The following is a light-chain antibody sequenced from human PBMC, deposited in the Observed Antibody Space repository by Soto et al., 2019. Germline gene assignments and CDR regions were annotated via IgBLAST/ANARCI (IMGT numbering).Light chain of an antibody. CDR2: LAS. J-gene: IGKJ3*01. CDR1: QSLLYSANKKNY. V-gene: IGKV4-1*01. CDR3: QQYFTNPLT. Sequence: DIVMTQSPDSLAVSLGERATINCMSSQSLLYSANKKNYVAWYQQKPGQPPKLLIYLASTRESGVPDRFSGSGSGTDFTLTFSSLQAEDGAVYFCQQYFTNPLTFGPGTKVDIK.